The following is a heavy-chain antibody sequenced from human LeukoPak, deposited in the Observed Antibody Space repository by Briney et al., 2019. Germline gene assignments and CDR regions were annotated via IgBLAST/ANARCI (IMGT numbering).Heavy chain of an antibody. CDR1: GFTFSSYT. Sequence: PGGSLRLSCAASGFTFSSYTIHWVRQPPGKGLEWVAVISFDGSNKYYADSVKGRFTISRDNSKNTLYLQMNSLRAEDTAVYYCARAGTPLSYYDILTGYPLGGYYFDYWGQGTLVTVPS. CDR3: ARAGTPLSYYDILTGYPLGGYYFDY. J-gene: IGHJ4*02. D-gene: IGHD3-9*01. CDR2: ISFDGSNK. V-gene: IGHV3-30-3*01.